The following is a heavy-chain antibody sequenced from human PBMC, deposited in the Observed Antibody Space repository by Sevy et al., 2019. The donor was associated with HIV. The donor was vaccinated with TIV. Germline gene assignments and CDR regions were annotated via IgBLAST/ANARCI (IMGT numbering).Heavy chain of an antibody. J-gene: IGHJ4*02. CDR2: ISYDGSNK. V-gene: IGHV3-30*03. CDR3: AMGAGLK. D-gene: IGHD6-19*01. Sequence: GGSLRLSCAASGFTFSSYGMHWVRQAPGKGLEWVAVISYDGSNKYYADSVKGRFTISRDNSKNTLYLQMNSLRAEDTAVYYCAMGAGLKWGQGTLVTVSS. CDR1: GFTFSSYG.